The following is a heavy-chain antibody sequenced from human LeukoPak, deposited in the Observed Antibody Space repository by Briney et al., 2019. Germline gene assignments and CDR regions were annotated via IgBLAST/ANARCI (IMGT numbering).Heavy chain of an antibody. CDR3: ARGVVVVTATNWFDP. J-gene: IGHJ5*02. CDR1: GGSISSGGYY. Sequence: SQPLSLTCTVSGGSISSGGYYWSWIRQHPGKGLEWIGYIYYSGSTYYNPSLKSRVTISVDTSKNQFSLKLSSVTAADTAVYYCARGVVVVTATNWFDPWGQGTLVTVSS. D-gene: IGHD2-21*02. CDR2: IYYSGST. V-gene: IGHV4-31*03.